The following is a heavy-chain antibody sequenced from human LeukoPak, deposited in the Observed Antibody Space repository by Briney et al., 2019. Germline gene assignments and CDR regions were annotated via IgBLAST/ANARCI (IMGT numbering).Heavy chain of an antibody. CDR3: ASVGGNWFDP. CDR1: GGSFSGYY. Sequence: PSETLSLTCAVYGGSFSGYYWNWIRQPPGEGLEWIGEINHSGSTNYNPSLKSRVTISVDTSKNQFSLKLSSVTAADTAVYYCASVGGNWFDPWGLGTLVTVSS. V-gene: IGHV4-34*01. CDR2: INHSGST. J-gene: IGHJ5*02. D-gene: IGHD4-23*01.